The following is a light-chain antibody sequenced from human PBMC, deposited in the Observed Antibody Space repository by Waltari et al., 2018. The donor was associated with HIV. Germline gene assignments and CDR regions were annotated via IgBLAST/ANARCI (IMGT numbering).Light chain of an antibody. J-gene: IGKJ4*01. CDR3: QQYNNGLT. V-gene: IGKV3-15*01. CDR1: QRISGN. CDR2: GAS. Sequence: EIVMTQPPATLSVSPGERATLPCRASQRISGNLAWYQQKPGHAPRLLIYGASTRATGIPARFSGSGSRTEFTLTISSLQSEDFAIYYCQQYNNGLTFGGGTKVEIK.